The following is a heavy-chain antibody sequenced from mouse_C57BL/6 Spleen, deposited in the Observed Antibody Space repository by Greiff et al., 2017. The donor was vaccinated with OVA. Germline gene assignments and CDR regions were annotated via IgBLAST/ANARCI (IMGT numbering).Heavy chain of an antibody. V-gene: IGHV1-42*01. CDR1: GYSFTGYY. Sequence: VQLQQSGPELVKPGASVKISCKASGYSFTGYYMNWVKQSPEKSLEWIGEINPSTGGTTYNQKFKAKATLTVDKSSSTAYMQLKSLTSEDSAVYYWARKGIYYDYDVVAYWGQGTLVTVSA. CDR2: INPSTGGT. J-gene: IGHJ3*01. CDR3: ARKGIYYDYDVVAY. D-gene: IGHD2-4*01.